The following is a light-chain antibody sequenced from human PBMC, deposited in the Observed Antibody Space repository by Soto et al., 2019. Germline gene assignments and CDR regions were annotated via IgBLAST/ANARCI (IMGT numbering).Light chain of an antibody. CDR3: QQSYSTLYT. Sequence: DIQMTQSPSSLSASVGDRVTITCRARQSISSYLNWYQQKPGKAPKLLIYAESSLQSGVPSRFSGSGSGTDFTLTISSLQPEDFATYYCQQSYSTLYTFGQGTKLEIK. CDR1: QSISSY. CDR2: AES. J-gene: IGKJ2*01. V-gene: IGKV1-39*01.